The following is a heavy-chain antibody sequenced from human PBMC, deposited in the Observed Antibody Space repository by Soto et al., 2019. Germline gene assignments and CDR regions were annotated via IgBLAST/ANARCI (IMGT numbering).Heavy chain of an antibody. CDR1: GGSFIGYY. CDR2: INHSGST. V-gene: IGHV4-34*01. D-gene: IGHD3-10*01. Sequence: SETLSLTCAVYGGSFIGYYWSWIRQPPGKGLEWIGEINHSGSTNYNPSLKSRVTISVDTSKNQFSLKLSSVTAADTAVYYCARGNYYYGMDVWGQGTTVTVSS. CDR3: ARGNYYYGMDV. J-gene: IGHJ6*02.